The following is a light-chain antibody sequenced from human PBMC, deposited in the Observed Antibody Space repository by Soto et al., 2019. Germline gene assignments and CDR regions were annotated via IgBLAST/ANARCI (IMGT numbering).Light chain of an antibody. J-gene: IGKJ5*01. V-gene: IGKV3-20*01. CDR3: QQYGSSPPSST. Sequence: EIVLTQSPATLSLSPGERATLSCRASQSVSNSLAWFQQKPGQAPRLLIYGASNRATDIPDRFSGRGSGTDFTLTISRLEPEDFAVYYCQQYGSSPPSSTFGQGTRLEIK. CDR2: GAS. CDR1: QSVSNS.